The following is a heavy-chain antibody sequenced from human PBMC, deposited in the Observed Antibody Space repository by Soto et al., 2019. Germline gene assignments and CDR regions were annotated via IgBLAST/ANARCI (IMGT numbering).Heavy chain of an antibody. CDR1: GFMFSNFA. CDR2: ITGSGGGT. CDR3: AKNKWLLSNFDY. Sequence: GGSLRLSCAASGFMFSNFAMGWVRQAPGRGLEWVSAITGSGGGTYYADSVKGRFTISRDNSKNTLYLQMNSLRAEDTAVYYCAKNKWLLSNFDYWGQGALVTVSS. V-gene: IGHV3-23*01. J-gene: IGHJ4*02. D-gene: IGHD3-3*01.